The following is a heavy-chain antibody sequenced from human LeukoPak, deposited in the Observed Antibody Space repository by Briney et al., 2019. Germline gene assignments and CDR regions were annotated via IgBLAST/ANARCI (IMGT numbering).Heavy chain of an antibody. D-gene: IGHD4-23*01. CDR2: LRPGGYT. J-gene: IGHJ5*02. CDR3: AREEAHGGNLGGWFDT. V-gene: IGHV4-61*02. CDR1: GDSISSGPYF. Sequence: TTSETLSLTCTVSGDSISSGPYFWSWIRQPAGKGLEWIGRLRPGGYTNYSPSLKSRLTISGDTSKNQLSLRLNSVTAADTGVYYCAREEAHGGNLGGWFDTWGPGTHVTVSS.